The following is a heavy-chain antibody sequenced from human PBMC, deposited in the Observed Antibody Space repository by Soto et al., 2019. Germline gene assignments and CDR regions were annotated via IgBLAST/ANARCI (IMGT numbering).Heavy chain of an antibody. CDR3: ARHRSSGLDASDI. V-gene: IGHV5-51*01. Sequence: ELQLVQSGAVVKKQGESVKISCQGSENSFNSYWIGWVRQMPGKGLEWMGIIFPGDSDTRNSPSFQGQVTMSVDKSIRTAYVEWSSLKASDTAMYYCARHRSSGLDASDIWGHGTMVTVSS. CDR1: ENSFNSYW. J-gene: IGHJ3*02. D-gene: IGHD6-19*01. CDR2: IFPGDSDT.